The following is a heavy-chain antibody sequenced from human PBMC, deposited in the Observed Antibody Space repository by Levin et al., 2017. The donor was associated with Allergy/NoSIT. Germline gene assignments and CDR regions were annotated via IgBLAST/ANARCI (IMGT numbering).Heavy chain of an antibody. V-gene: IGHV1-8*01. CDR2: MNPNSGNT. CDR3: ARGSPGLRKRGDSGYDL. Sequence: ASVKVSCKASGYTFTSYDINWVRQATGQGLEWMGWMNPNSGNTGYAQKFQGRVTMTRNTSISTAYMELSSLRSEDTAVYYCARGSPGLRKRGDSGYDLWGQGTLVTVSS. D-gene: IGHD5-12*01. CDR1: GYTFTSYD. J-gene: IGHJ4*02.